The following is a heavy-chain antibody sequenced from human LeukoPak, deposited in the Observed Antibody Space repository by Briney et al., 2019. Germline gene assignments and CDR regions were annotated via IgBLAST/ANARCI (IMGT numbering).Heavy chain of an antibody. V-gene: IGHV1-46*01. CDR2: INPSGGST. D-gene: IGHD3-3*01. CDR1: GYTFTSYY. CDR3: ARGGARDTIFGVVINWALGY. Sequence: ASVKVSCKASGYTFTSYYMHWVRQAPGQGLEWMGIINPSGGSTSYAQKFQGRVTMTRDTSTSTVYMELSSLRSEDTAVYYCARGGARDTIFGVVINWALGYWGQGTLVTVSS. J-gene: IGHJ4*02.